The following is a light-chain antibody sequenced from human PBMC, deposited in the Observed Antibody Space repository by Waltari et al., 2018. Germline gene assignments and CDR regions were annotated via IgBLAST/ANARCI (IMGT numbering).Light chain of an antibody. CDR1: QGISSA. CDR2: DAA. Sequence: AIQLTQSPSSLSASVGDRVTITCRASQGISSALAWYQQKPGKAPKLLIYDAASLESGVPSRFSGSGSVTDFTLTISSLQPEDFATDYCQQFNKYPLTFGGGTKVEIK. V-gene: IGKV1D-13*01. J-gene: IGKJ4*01. CDR3: QQFNKYPLT.